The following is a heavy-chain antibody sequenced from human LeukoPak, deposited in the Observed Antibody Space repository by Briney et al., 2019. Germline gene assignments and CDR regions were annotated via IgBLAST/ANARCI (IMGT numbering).Heavy chain of an antibody. Sequence: SETLSLTCTVSGGSISSYYWSWIRQPPGKGLEWIGYIYYSGSTNYNPSLKSRVTISVDTSKNQFSLKLSSVTAADTAVYYCARANFEYYYDSSGYYYWGQGTLVTVSS. CDR2: IYYSGST. J-gene: IGHJ4*02. V-gene: IGHV4-59*01. CDR3: ARANFEYYYDSSGYYY. CDR1: GGSISSYY. D-gene: IGHD3-22*01.